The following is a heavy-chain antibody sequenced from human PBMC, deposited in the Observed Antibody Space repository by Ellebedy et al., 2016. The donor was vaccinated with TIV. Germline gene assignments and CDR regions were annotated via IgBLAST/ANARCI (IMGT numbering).Heavy chain of an antibody. Sequence: PGGSLRLSCAASGFTFSSYGMHWVRQAPGKGLEWVAVIWYDGSNKYYADSVKGRFTISRDNSKNTLYLQMNSLRAEDTAVYYCARAKLEGATHDWGQGTLVTVSS. CDR1: GFTFSSYG. V-gene: IGHV3-33*01. D-gene: IGHD1-26*01. CDR3: ARAKLEGATHD. CDR2: IWYDGSNK. J-gene: IGHJ4*02.